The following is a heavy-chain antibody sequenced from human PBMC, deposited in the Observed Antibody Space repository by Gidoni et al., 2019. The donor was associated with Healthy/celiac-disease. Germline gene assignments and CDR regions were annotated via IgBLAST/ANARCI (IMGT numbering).Heavy chain of an antibody. CDR3: AKSSSGWYDAFDI. Sequence: EVQLLESGGGLVQPGGSLRLSCAASGFTFSSYAMSWVRQAPGKGLEWVSAISGSGGSTYYADSVKGRFTISRDNSKNTLNLQMNSLRAEDTAVYYCAKSSSGWYDAFDIWGQGTMVTVSS. J-gene: IGHJ3*02. CDR1: GFTFSSYA. CDR2: ISGSGGST. D-gene: IGHD6-19*01. V-gene: IGHV3-23*01.